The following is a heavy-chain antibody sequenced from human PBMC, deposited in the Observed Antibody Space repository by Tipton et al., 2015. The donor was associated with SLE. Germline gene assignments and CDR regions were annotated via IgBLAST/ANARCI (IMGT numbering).Heavy chain of an antibody. V-gene: IGHV5-51*01. CDR2: IYPGDSET. CDR3: ARHSDYGAMEPSFYYGLDV. CDR1: GDGFTNHW. D-gene: IGHD4/OR15-4a*01. J-gene: IGHJ6*02. Sequence: QSGAEVRETGDSLKISCKGSGDGFTNHWIAWVRQMPGEGLEWMGIIYPGDSETRFSPTFQGQVTISADKSISTVYLQWSSLKASDSAFYYCARHSDYGAMEPSFYYGLDVWGQGTTVTVSS.